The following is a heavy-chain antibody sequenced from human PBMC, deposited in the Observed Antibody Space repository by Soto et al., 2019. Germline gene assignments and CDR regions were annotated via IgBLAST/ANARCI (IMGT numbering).Heavy chain of an antibody. CDR2: ISYDGSNK. D-gene: IGHD3-10*01. J-gene: IGHJ4*02. Sequence: GGSLRLSCAASGFTFSSYGMHWVRQAPGKRLEWVAVISYDGSNKYYADSVKGRFTISRDNSKNTVYLQMNSLRAEDTAVYYCAKAGYGSGSYYTLSFDYWGQGSLVTVSS. CDR1: GFTFSSYG. V-gene: IGHV3-30*18. CDR3: AKAGYGSGSYYTLSFDY.